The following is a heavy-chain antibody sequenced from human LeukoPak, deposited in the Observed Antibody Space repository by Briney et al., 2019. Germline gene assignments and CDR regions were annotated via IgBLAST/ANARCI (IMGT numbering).Heavy chain of an antibody. CDR3: GRRSRSTWNYRRGDY. V-gene: IGHV4-39*01. CDR1: GGSISSDSYY. CDR2: IYYSGST. D-gene: IGHD1-7*01. J-gene: IGHJ4*02. Sequence: SVTLSLTCTVSGGSISSDSYYWGWTRQPPGRGLQWIGCIYYSGSTYYKPSLKSRVTISVDTSKNQFSLKLTSVTAADTAVYYCGRRSRSTWNYRRGDYWGQGTLVTVSS.